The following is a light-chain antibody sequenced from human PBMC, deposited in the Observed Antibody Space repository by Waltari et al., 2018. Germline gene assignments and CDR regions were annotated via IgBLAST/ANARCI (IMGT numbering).Light chain of an antibody. CDR1: QSIGRY. J-gene: IGKJ1*01. Sequence: EIMLTQSPGTLSLSPGERATLSCRASQSIGRYLVWYQQKPGQAPRLLMYEASRRATGIPDRFSGSGSGTDFSLTISRVEPEDFAVYYCQNHERLPATFGQGTKVEIK. V-gene: IGKV3-20*01. CDR2: EAS. CDR3: QNHERLPAT.